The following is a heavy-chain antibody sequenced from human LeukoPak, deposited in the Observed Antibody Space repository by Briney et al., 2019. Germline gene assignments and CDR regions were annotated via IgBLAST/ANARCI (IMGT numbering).Heavy chain of an antibody. CDR2: IFVGDCDT. CDR1: ANTFTNSW. CDR3: ARLGYCSGGTCSSGYFYGMDV. J-gene: IGHJ6*02. D-gene: IGHD2-15*01. Sequence: GESLKISCKASANTFTNSWIGWVRQMPGKGLEWMGIIFVGDCDTTYSPSFQGQVTISADRSISTAYLQWNSLKASDTAMYFCARLGYCSGGTCSSGYFYGMDVWGQGTTVTVSS. V-gene: IGHV5-51*01.